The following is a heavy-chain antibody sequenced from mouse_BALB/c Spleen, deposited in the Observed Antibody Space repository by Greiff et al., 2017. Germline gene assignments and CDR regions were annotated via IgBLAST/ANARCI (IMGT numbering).Heavy chain of an antibody. Sequence: EVKLVESGGGLVQPGGSRKLSCAASGFTFSSFGMHWVRQAPEKGLEWVAYISSGSSTIYYADTVKGRFTISRDNPKNTLFLQMTSLRSEDTAMYYCARSYYLYYYAMDYWGQGTSVTVSS. CDR2: ISSGSSTI. V-gene: IGHV5-17*02. D-gene: IGHD2-12*01. CDR3: ARSYYLYYYAMDY. J-gene: IGHJ4*01. CDR1: GFTFSSFG.